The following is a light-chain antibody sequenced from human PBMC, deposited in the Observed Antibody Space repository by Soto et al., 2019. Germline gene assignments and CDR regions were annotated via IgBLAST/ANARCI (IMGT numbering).Light chain of an antibody. V-gene: IGKV1-5*01. CDR3: QQYHSFSFT. CDR2: DVF. Sequence: GDRVTITCRASQSITYWLAWYQQKPGRAPKLLIYDVFNLQSGVPSRFSGSGSGTEFTLTISSLQPDDSATYYCQQYHSFSFTFGHGTKLEIK. J-gene: IGKJ2*01. CDR1: QSITYW.